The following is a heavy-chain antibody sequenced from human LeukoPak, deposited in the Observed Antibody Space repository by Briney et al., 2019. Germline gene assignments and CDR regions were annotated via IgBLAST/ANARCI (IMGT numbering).Heavy chain of an antibody. J-gene: IGHJ6*03. CDR1: GYTFTSYG. CDR3: AREPPYYDFWSGATYYYYYMDV. CDR2: ISAYNGNT. D-gene: IGHD3-3*01. Sequence: ASVKVSCKASGYTFTSYGISWVRQAPGQGLEWMGWISAYNGNTNYAQKLQGRVTMTTDTSTSTAYMELRSLRSDDTAVYYCAREPPYYDFWSGATYYYYYMDVWGKGTTVTVSS. V-gene: IGHV1-18*01.